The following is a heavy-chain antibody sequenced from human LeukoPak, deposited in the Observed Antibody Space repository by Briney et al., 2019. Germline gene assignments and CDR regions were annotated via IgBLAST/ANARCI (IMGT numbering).Heavy chain of an antibody. CDR1: GGTFSSYA. Sequence: SVTVSCKASGGTFSSYAISWVRQAPGQGLEWMGGIIPIFGTANYAQKFQGRVTITTDESTSTAYMELSSLRSEDTAVYYCAGNPNGDAFDIWGQGTMVTVSS. CDR2: IIPIFGTA. CDR3: AGNPNGDAFDI. J-gene: IGHJ3*02. V-gene: IGHV1-69*05. D-gene: IGHD1-14*01.